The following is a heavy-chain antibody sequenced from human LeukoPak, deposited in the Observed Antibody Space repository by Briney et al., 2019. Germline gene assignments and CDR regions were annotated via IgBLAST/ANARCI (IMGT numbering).Heavy chain of an antibody. CDR2: IIPIFGIA. J-gene: IGHJ4*02. D-gene: IGHD3-22*01. Sequence: SVKVSRKASGGTFSSYAISWVRQAPGQGLEWMGRIIPIFGIANYAQKFQGRVTITADKSTSTAYMELSSLRSEDTAVYYCARVRYYDSSGDPFDYWGQGTLVTVSS. CDR3: ARVRYYDSSGDPFDY. CDR1: GGTFSSYA. V-gene: IGHV1-69*04.